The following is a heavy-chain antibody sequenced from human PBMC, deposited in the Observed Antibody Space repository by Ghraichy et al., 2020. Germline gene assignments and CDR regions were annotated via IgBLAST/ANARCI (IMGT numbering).Heavy chain of an antibody. CDR1: GDSISGSSYY. Sequence: SETLSLTCTVSGDSISGSSYYWGWIRQPPGKGLEWIGSIYYSGRIYYNPSLKSRVTISVDTSKNQFSLNLSSVTAADTTIYYCARLGGVTGTSAFDIWGQGTMVTVSS. J-gene: IGHJ3*02. CDR3: ARLGGVTGTSAFDI. V-gene: IGHV4-39*01. D-gene: IGHD6-19*01. CDR2: IYYSGRI.